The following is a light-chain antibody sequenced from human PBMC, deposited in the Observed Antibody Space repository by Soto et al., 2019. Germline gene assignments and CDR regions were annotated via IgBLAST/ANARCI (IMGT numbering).Light chain of an antibody. CDR1: QSISTW. CDR3: QQYKSYSRT. CDR2: KTS. Sequence: DIQMTQSPSTLSASVGDRVTITCRGSQSISTWLAWYQQKPGKAPKVLIYKTSSLESGVPSRFSGSGSGTEFTLTISSLQPDDFATYYCQQYKSYSRTFGQGTKVEIK. V-gene: IGKV1-5*03. J-gene: IGKJ1*01.